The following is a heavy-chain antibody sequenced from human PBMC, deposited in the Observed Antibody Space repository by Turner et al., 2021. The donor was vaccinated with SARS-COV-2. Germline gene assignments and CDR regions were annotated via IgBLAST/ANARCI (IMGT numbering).Heavy chain of an antibody. CDR3: ARDLMEVGGMDV. CDR2: IYSGGST. Sequence: EVQLVESGGGLIQHRGSRRLSCAASGFTVSSNYMSWGRQAPGKGLEWVSVIYSGGSTYYADSVKGRFTISRDNSKNTLYLQMNSLRAEDTAVYYCARDLMEVGGMDVWGQGTTVTVSS. J-gene: IGHJ6*02. V-gene: IGHV3-53*01. CDR1: GFTVSSNY. D-gene: IGHD3-3*01.